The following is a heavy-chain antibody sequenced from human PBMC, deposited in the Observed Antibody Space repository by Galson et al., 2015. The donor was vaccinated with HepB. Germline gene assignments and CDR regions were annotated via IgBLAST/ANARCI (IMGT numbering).Heavy chain of an antibody. Sequence: CVISGDSVSSNSAAWNRIRQSPSRGLEWLGRTYYRSKWYNDYAVSVKSRITINPDTSKNQFSLQLNSVTPEDTAVYYCARDLYSSGWYSRPYGMDVWGQRTTVTVSS. CDR1: GDSVSSNSAA. CDR3: ARDLYSSGWYSRPYGMDV. V-gene: IGHV6-1*01. J-gene: IGHJ6*02. D-gene: IGHD6-19*01. CDR2: TYYRSKWYN.